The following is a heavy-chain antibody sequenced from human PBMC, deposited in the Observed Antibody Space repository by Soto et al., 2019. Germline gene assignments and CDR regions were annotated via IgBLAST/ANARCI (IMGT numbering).Heavy chain of an antibody. Sequence: GGSRRLSCAASGFTFSSYAMSWVRQAPGKGLEWVSAISGSGGSTYYADSVKGRFTISRDNSKNTLYLQMNSLRAEDTAVYYCANGSGETYSDFWSGPPHRSYGMDVWGQGTTVTVSS. J-gene: IGHJ6*02. CDR3: ANGSGETYSDFWSGPPHRSYGMDV. D-gene: IGHD3-3*01. V-gene: IGHV3-23*01. CDR2: ISGSGGST. CDR1: GFTFSSYA.